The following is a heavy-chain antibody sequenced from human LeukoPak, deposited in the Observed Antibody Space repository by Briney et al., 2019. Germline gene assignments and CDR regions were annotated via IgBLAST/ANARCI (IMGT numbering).Heavy chain of an antibody. J-gene: IGHJ4*02. D-gene: IGHD3-9*01. CDR2: INPNSGGT. CDR1: GYTFTGYY. Sequence: WASVKVSCKASGYTFTGYYMHWVRQAPGQGLEWMGWINPNSGGTNYAQKFQGRVTMTRDTSISTAYMELSRLRSDDTAAYYCARDAYYDILTGYYWGQGTLVTVSS. CDR3: ARDAYYDILTGYY. V-gene: IGHV1-2*02.